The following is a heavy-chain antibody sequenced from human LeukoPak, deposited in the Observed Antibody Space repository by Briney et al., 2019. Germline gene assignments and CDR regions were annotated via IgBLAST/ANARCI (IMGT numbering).Heavy chain of an antibody. CDR2: ISSSGSTI. V-gene: IGHV3-48*03. CDR3: AREGVAAAGFEYNWFDP. J-gene: IGHJ5*02. Sequence: PGGSLRLSCAASGFTFSSYEMNWARQAPGKGLEWVSYISSSGSTIYYADSVKGRFTISRDNAKNSLYLQMNSLRAEDTAVYYCAREGVAAAGFEYNWFDPWGQGTLVTVSS. D-gene: IGHD6-13*01. CDR1: GFTFSSYE.